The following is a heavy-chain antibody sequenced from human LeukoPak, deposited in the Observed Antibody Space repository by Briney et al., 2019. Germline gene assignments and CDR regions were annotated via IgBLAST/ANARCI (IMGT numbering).Heavy chain of an antibody. CDR3: ARGPIRSYYGSGSDRVDFDY. D-gene: IGHD3-10*01. Sequence: ASVKVSCKASGYTFTSYGISWVRQAPGQGLEWMGWISTYNGNTKYEHKLQGRVTMTTDTSTSTAYMALRSLRSDDTALYYCARGPIRSYYGSGSDRVDFDYWGQGTLVTVSS. V-gene: IGHV1-18*01. J-gene: IGHJ4*02. CDR1: GYTFTSYG. CDR2: ISTYNGNT.